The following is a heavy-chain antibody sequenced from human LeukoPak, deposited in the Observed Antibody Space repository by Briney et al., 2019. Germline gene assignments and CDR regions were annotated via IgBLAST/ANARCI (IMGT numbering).Heavy chain of an antibody. Sequence: GGSLRLSCAASGFTFSTYTMNWVRQAPGKGLEWVSSISTSSSYIYYADSVKGRFTISRDNAKNSLYLQMNSLRAEDTAVYYCARGATIFGAAGYWGQGTLVTVSS. CDR3: ARGATIFGAAGY. V-gene: IGHV3-21*01. CDR1: GFTFSTYT. D-gene: IGHD3-3*01. J-gene: IGHJ4*02. CDR2: ISTSSSYI.